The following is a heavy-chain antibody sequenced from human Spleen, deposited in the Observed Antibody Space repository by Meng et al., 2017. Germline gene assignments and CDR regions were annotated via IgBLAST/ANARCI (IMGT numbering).Heavy chain of an antibody. Sequence: VWLVGSGGGLVKPGGFLRLSCAGSGLTFSDYYMSWIRQAPGKGLEWVSYISSSGSTIYYADSVKGRFTISRDNAKNSLYLQMNSLRAEDTAVYYCAKRHYYDSSGYYYEYWGQGTLVTVSS. CDR1: GLTFSDYY. J-gene: IGHJ4*02. D-gene: IGHD3-22*01. V-gene: IGHV3-11*01. CDR2: ISSSGSTI. CDR3: AKRHYYDSSGYYYEY.